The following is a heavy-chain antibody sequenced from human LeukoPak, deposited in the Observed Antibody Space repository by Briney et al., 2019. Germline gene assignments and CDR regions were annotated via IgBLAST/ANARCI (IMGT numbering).Heavy chain of an antibody. V-gene: IGHV1-24*01. Sequence: ASVKVSCKVSGYTLTELSMHWVRQAPGKGLEWMGGFDPEDGETIYAQKFQGRVTMTEDTSTDTAYMELSSLRSEDTAVYYCATVVPVGKHISWFDPWGQGTLVTASS. D-gene: IGHD2-2*01. CDR2: FDPEDGET. CDR1: GYTLTELS. J-gene: IGHJ5*02. CDR3: ATVVPVGKHISWFDP.